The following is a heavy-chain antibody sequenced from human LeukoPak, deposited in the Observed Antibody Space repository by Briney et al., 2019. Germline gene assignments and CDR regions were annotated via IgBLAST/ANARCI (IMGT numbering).Heavy chain of an antibody. CDR2: IYPGDSDT. J-gene: IGHJ4*02. Sequence: GESLKISCKASGYSFTNYWIGWGRQMPGKGLEWMGTIYPGDSDTRYRPSFQGQVTISADKSISTAYLQWSSLKASDAAMYYCARLGVEAYDSSGYYYFDYWGQGALVTVSS. D-gene: IGHD3-22*01. CDR1: GYSFTNYW. CDR3: ARLGVEAYDSSGYYYFDY. V-gene: IGHV5-51*01.